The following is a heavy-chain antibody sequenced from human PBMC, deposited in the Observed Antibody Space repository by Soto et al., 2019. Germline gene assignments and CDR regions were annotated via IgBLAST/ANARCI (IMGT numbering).Heavy chain of an antibody. J-gene: IGHJ4*02. D-gene: IGHD6-13*01. V-gene: IGHV3-9*01. CDR1: GFTFDDYA. CDR3: AKDRGAAYPTSFDY. Sequence: LSLTCAASGFTFDDYAMHWVRQAPGKGLEWVSGISWNSGSIGYADSVKGRFTISRDNAKNSLYLQMNSLRAEDTALYYCAKDRGAAYPTSFDYWGQGTLVTVSS. CDR2: ISWNSGSI.